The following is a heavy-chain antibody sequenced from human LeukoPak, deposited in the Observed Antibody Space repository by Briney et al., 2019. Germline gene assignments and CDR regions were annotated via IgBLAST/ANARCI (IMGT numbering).Heavy chain of an antibody. CDR3: AKDTYGSGSNGWFDP. V-gene: IGHV3-23*01. D-gene: IGHD3-10*01. CDR1: GFTFSSFG. J-gene: IGHJ5*02. Sequence: GGSLRLSCAAPGFTFSSFGMSWVRQAPGKGLEWVSGISGSGGSAYYADSVKGRFTISRDNSKNTLYLQMNSLRAEDTAVYYCAKDTYGSGSNGWFDPWGQGSLVTVSS. CDR2: ISGSGGSA.